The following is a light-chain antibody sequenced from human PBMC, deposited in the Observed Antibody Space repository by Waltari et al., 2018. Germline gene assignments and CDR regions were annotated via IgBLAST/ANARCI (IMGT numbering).Light chain of an antibody. CDR1: QSISSY. CDR2: SAS. Sequence: DIQMTQSPSSLSASVGDRVTITCRASQSISSYLNWYQLKPGKAPKLLIYSASSLQSGVPSRFSGSGSGTDCTLTISSLQPEDFATYYCQQSYSTPPTFGLGPKWISN. CDR3: QQSYSTPPT. V-gene: IGKV1-39*01. J-gene: IGKJ3*01.